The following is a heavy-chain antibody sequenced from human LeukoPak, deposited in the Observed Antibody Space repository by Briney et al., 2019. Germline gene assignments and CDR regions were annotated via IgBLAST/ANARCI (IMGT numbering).Heavy chain of an antibody. CDR2: INGDGSVT. J-gene: IGHJ4*02. V-gene: IGHV3-74*01. CDR1: GFTFSSYW. CDR3: ARGVLDTAMVNY. Sequence: GGSLRLSCAASGFTFSSYWMHWVRQAPGKGLVWVSRINGDGSVTTYADSVKGRFTISRDNAKNTLYLQMNSLRAEDTAVYYCARGVLDTAMVNYWGQGTLVTVSS. D-gene: IGHD5-18*01.